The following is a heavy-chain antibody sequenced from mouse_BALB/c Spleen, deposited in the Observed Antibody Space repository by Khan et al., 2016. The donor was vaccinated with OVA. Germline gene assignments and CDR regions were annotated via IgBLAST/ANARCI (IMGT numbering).Heavy chain of an antibody. CDR2: INPSNGYT. Sequence: QVQLQQSGAELARPGASVKMSCKASGFTFASYTIHWIKQWPGQGLEWIGYINPSNGYTNYNQKFKDKTTLTADKSSTTAYMQLSSLTSVDSGVYNCVRYGAYYRNDSWFGYWGQGNLVTVT. CDR3: VRYGAYYRNDSWFGY. J-gene: IGHJ3*01. CDR1: GFTFASYT. V-gene: IGHV1-4*01. D-gene: IGHD2-14*01.